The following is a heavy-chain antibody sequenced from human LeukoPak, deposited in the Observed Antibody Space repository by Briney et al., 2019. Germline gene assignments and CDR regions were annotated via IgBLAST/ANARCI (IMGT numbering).Heavy chain of an antibody. Sequence: GGSLRLSCAASGFTFSDYYMSWIRQAPGKGLEWVSYISSSGSTIYYADSVKGRFTISRDNAKNSLYLQMNSLRAEDTAVYYCARDRGWASFNTDAFDIWGQGTMVTVSS. CDR3: ARDRGWASFNTDAFDI. CDR1: GFTFSDYY. J-gene: IGHJ3*02. D-gene: IGHD1-26*01. CDR2: ISSSGSTI. V-gene: IGHV3-11*01.